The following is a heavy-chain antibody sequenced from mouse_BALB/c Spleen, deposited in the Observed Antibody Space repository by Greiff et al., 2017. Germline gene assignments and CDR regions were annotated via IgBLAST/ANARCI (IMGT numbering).Heavy chain of an antibody. CDR1: GFTFSSYA. Sequence: EVQLVESGGGLVKPGGSLKLSCAASGFTFSSYAMSWVRQTPEKRLEWVASISSGGSTYYPDSVKGRFTISRDNARNILYLQMSSLRSEDTAMYYCARGGGNSPYWYFDVWGAGTTVTVSS. CDR3: ARGGGNSPYWYFDV. V-gene: IGHV5-6-5*01. CDR2: ISSGGST. J-gene: IGHJ1*01. D-gene: IGHD2-1*01.